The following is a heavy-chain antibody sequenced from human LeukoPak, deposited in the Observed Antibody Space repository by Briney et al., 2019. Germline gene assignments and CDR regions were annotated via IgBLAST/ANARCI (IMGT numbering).Heavy chain of an antibody. Sequence: GGSLRLSCAASGFTFTDYAIHWVRQAPGKGLEWVAVISYDGDNKYYPDSVKGRFTISRDNSKNTVYLQMNSLRVEDTAVYFCAREYYSGNYYVFDYWGQGTLVTVSS. J-gene: IGHJ4*02. CDR1: GFTFTDYA. CDR2: ISYDGDNK. CDR3: AREYYSGNYYVFDY. V-gene: IGHV3-30-3*01. D-gene: IGHD1-26*01.